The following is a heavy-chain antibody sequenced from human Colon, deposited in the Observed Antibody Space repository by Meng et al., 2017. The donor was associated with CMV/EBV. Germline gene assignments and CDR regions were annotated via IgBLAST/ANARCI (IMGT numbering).Heavy chain of an antibody. CDR1: GFTSSINI. CDR3: ARDLQTNAPV. D-gene: IGHD2-8*01. V-gene: IGHV4-59*01. Sequence: ESLKISCAASGFTSSINIMNWVRRAPGKGLEWIGNIYYSGSTYYNPSLKSRVTISVDTSKNQFSLKLSSVTAADTAVYYCARDLQTNAPVWGQGTLVTVSS. J-gene: IGHJ4*02. CDR2: IYYSGST.